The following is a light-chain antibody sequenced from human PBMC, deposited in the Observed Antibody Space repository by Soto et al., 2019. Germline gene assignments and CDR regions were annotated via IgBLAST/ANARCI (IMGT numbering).Light chain of an antibody. CDR2: DAS. CDR3: QQRSNWPPVT. Sequence: EIVLTQSPATLSLSPGERATLSCRASQSVSSYLAWYQQKPGQAPRLLVYDASNWATGIPAWFSGSGPVTDSPLTISSREAEDFAIYYCQQRSNWPPVTFGGGTKVEIK. V-gene: IGKV3-11*01. CDR1: QSVSSY. J-gene: IGKJ4*01.